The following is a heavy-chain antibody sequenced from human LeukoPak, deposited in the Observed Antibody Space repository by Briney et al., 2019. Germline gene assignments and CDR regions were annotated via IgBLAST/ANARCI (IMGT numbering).Heavy chain of an antibody. CDR2: VHYSGAT. V-gene: IGHV4-59*01. CDR3: ARATYRIAAAVFFDY. D-gene: IGHD6-13*01. CDR1: GDSTSGYF. Sequence: SETLSLTCTVSGDSTSGYFWSWIRQTPGKGLEWIGYVHYSGATNYNPSLKSRVTMSVDTSKNQFSLKLSSVTAADTAVYYCARATYRIAAAVFFDYWGQGTLVTVSS. J-gene: IGHJ4*02.